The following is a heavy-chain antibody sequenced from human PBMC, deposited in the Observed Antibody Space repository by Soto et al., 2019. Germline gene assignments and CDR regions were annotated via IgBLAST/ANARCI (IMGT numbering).Heavy chain of an antibody. Sequence: VKFPCKACGGTLCSYANSLVQQAPGQGLEWMGGIIPIFGTANYARKFQGRVTITADESTSTAYMELSSLRSEDTAVYYCALGEMATITGYWGQGTLVTVSS. V-gene: IGHV1-69*13. CDR2: IIPIFGTA. D-gene: IGHD5-12*01. CDR1: GGTLCSYA. CDR3: ALGEMATITGY. J-gene: IGHJ4*02.